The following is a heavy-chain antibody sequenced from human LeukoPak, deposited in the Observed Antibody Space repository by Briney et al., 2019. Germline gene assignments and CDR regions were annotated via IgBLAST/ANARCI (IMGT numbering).Heavy chain of an antibody. J-gene: IGHJ4*02. D-gene: IGHD6-19*01. CDR1: GFTLSSYA. V-gene: IGHV3-23*01. CDR3: TKDHGFYSSGWHPLFDH. Sequence: PGGSLRLSCAASGFTLSSYAMSWVRQAPGKGLEWVSTISDSGSSTYYTDSVKGRFTFSRDNSKNTLHLQMNSLRAEDTAVYYCTKDHGFYSSGWHPLFDHWGQGTLVTVTP. CDR2: ISDSGSST.